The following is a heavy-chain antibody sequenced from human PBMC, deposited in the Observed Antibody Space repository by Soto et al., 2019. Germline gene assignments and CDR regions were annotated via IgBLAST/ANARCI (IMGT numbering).Heavy chain of an antibody. CDR3: ARVSSSAYFDY. J-gene: IGHJ4*02. D-gene: IGHD6-13*01. CDR2: IIPILGIA. Sequence: QVQLVQSGAEVKKPGSSVKVSCKASGGTFSSYTISWVRQAPGQGLEWMGRIIPILGIANYAQKFQGRVTIPADKSTSTAYMELSSLRSEDTAVYYCARVSSSAYFDYWGQGSLVTVSS. CDR1: GGTFSSYT. V-gene: IGHV1-69*02.